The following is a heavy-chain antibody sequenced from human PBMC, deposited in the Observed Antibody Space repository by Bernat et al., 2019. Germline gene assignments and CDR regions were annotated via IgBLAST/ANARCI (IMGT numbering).Heavy chain of an antibody. CDR2: ISSSSDYI. J-gene: IGHJ3*02. Sequence: EVQLVESGGGLLRPGVSLRLSCASSGFTFSFHSMNWARQAPGKGLEWLSYISSSSDYIYYADSVKGRFTVSRDNAKNSLYLQMNSLRVEDTAVYYCARGSLARGYCSSSSCSDAFDIWGQGTMVTVSS. D-gene: IGHD2-2*01. CDR1: GFTFSFHS. CDR3: ARGSLARGYCSSSSCSDAFDI. V-gene: IGHV3-21*05.